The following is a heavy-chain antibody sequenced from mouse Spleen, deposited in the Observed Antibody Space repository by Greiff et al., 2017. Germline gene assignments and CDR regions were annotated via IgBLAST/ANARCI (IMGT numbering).Heavy chain of an antibody. V-gene: IGHV1-52*01. Sequence: QVQLKQPGAELVRPGSSVKLSCKASGYTFTSYWMHWVKQRPVQGLEWIGNIDPSDSETHYNQKFKDKATLTVDKSSSTAYMQLSSLTSEDSAVYYCARSEYGYHAWFAYWGQGTLVTVSA. CDR3: ARSEYGYHAWFAY. D-gene: IGHD2-2*01. CDR1: GYTFTSYW. J-gene: IGHJ3*01. CDR2: IDPSDSET.